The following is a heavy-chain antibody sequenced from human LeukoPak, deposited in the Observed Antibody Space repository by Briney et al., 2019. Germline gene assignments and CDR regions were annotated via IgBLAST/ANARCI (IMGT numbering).Heavy chain of an antibody. J-gene: IGHJ4*02. CDR3: ASGAPSSSWYGIFDY. Sequence: SETLSLTCTVSGGSISSYYWSWIRQPPGKGLEWIGYIYYSGGTNYNPSLKSRVTISVDTSKNQFSLKLSSVTAADTAVYYCASGAPSSSWYGIFDYWGQGTLVTVSS. V-gene: IGHV4-59*08. D-gene: IGHD6-13*01. CDR1: GGSISSYY. CDR2: IYYSGGT.